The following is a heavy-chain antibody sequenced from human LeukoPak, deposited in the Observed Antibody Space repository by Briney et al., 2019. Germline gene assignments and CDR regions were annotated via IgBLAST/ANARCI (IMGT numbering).Heavy chain of an antibody. J-gene: IGHJ4*02. V-gene: IGHV1-46*01. CDR2: INPSGGST. CDR3: ARGSYYYDSSGLYYFDY. Sequence: GASVKVSCKASGYTFTSYYMHWVRQAPGQGLEWMGIINPSGGSTSYAQKFQGRVTMTRDTSTSTVYMELSSLRSEDTAVYYCARGSYYYDSSGLYYFDYWGQGTLVTVSS. D-gene: IGHD3-22*01. CDR1: GYTFTSYY.